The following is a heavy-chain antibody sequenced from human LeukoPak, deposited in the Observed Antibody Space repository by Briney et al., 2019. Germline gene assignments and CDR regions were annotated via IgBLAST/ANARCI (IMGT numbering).Heavy chain of an antibody. Sequence: GGSLRLSCAASGFTFSSYAMHWVRQAPGKGLEWVAVISYDGSTQYYPDSVKGRFTISKDNSKNTLFLQMNSLRAEDTAVYYCAGELGAVAGRCFDYWGQGTLVTVSS. CDR3: AGELGAVAGRCFDY. CDR1: GFTFSSYA. D-gene: IGHD6-19*01. CDR2: ISYDGSTQ. V-gene: IGHV3-30*04. J-gene: IGHJ4*02.